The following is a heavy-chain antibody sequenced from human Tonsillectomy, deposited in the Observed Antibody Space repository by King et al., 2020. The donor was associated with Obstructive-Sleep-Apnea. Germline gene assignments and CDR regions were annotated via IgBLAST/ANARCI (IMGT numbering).Heavy chain of an antibody. CDR2: ISAYNGHT. CDR3: ARVYYYHHGMDV. V-gene: IGHV1-18*01. D-gene: IGHD3-10*01. Sequence: VQLVQSGAEVRKPGASVKVSCKASGYTFTNYGITWVRQAPGQGLEWMGWISAYNGHTNYAQKLQGRVTMTTDTSTSTTYMELRSLRSDDTAVYYCARVYYYHHGMDVWGQGTTVTVPS. J-gene: IGHJ6*02. CDR1: GYTFTNYG.